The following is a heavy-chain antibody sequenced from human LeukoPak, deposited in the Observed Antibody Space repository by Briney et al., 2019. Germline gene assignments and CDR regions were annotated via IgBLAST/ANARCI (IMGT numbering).Heavy chain of an antibody. CDR3: ARGRSDPNYYYYGMDV. V-gene: IGHV3-33*01. J-gene: IGHJ6*02. CDR1: GFTFSSYG. Sequence: PGRSLRLSCAASGFTFSSYGMHWVRQAPGKGLEWVAVIWYGGSNKYYADSVKGRFTISRDNSKNTLYLQMNSLRAEDTAVYYCARGRSDPNYYYYGMDVWGQGTTVTVSS. CDR2: IWYGGSNK.